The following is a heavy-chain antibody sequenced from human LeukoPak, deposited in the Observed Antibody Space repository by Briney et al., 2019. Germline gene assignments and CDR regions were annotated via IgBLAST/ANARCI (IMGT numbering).Heavy chain of an antibody. CDR3: ARDGVGTMVRGVTNDY. CDR2: ISDSGVST. J-gene: IGHJ4*02. D-gene: IGHD3-10*01. Sequence: GGSLRLSCAASGFTFSSYAMSWVRQAPGKGLEWVSTISDSGVSTYYADSVKGRFTISRDNSKNTLYLQMNSLRAEDTAVYYCARDGVGTMVRGVTNDYWGQGTLVTVSS. V-gene: IGHV3-23*01. CDR1: GFTFSSYA.